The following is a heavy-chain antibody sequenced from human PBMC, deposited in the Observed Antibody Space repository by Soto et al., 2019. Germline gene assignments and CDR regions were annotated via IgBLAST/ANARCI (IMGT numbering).Heavy chain of an antibody. CDR1: GFTFSSYS. J-gene: IGHJ6*02. CDR2: ISSSSSYI. D-gene: IGHD3-10*01. Sequence: PGGSLRLSCAASGFTFSSYSMNWVRQAPGKGLEWVSSISSSSSYIYYADTVKGRFTISRDNAKNSLYLQMNSLRAEDTAVYYCASAMVRGVIIPYGMDVWGQGTTVTVSS. V-gene: IGHV3-21*01. CDR3: ASAMVRGVIIPYGMDV.